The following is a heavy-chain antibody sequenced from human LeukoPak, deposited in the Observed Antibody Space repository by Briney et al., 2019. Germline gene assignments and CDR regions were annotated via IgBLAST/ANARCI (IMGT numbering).Heavy chain of an antibody. CDR1: GGSISSSSYY. V-gene: IGHV4-39*07. Sequence: SETLSLTCTVSGGSISSSSYYWGWIRQPPGKGLEWIGSIYYSGSTYYNPSLKSRVTISVDTSKNQFSLKLSSVTAADTAVYYCARNMVRVNWFDPWGQGTLVTVSS. CDR3: ARNMVRVNWFDP. J-gene: IGHJ5*02. D-gene: IGHD3-10*01. CDR2: IYYSGST.